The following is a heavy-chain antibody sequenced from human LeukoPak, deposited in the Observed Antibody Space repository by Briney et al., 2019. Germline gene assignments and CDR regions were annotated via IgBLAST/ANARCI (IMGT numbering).Heavy chain of an antibody. V-gene: IGHV3-30*02. D-gene: IGHD3-16*01. CDR3: AKDAVGNYYERWFDP. CDR1: GFTFSSYG. J-gene: IGHJ5*02. CDR2: IRYDGSNK. Sequence: GGSLRLSCAASGFTFSSYGMHWVRQAPGKGLEWVAFIRYDGSNKYYADSVKGRFTISRDNSKNTLYLQMNSLRDEDTAVYYCAKDAVGNYYERWFDPWGQGTLVTVSS.